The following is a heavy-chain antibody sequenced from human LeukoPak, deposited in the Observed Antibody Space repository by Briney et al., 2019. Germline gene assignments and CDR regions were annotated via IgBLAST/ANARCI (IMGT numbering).Heavy chain of an antibody. J-gene: IGHJ5*02. CDR3: ARGLQRWFDP. D-gene: IGHD2-21*02. V-gene: IGHV4-31*03. CDR1: VGFNSRGGFY. Sequence: SETVSLTCTVCVGFNSRGGFYWSWIRQNPGKGLEWIGYIYYSGSTYYNPALKSRVTISVDTSKNQFSLKLSSGPAADTAVYYCARGLQRWFDPWGQGTLVTVSS. CDR2: IYYSGST.